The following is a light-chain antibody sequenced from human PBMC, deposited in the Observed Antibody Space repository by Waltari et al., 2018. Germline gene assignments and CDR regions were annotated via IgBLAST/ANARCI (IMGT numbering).Light chain of an antibody. CDR2: AAS. V-gene: IGKV1-39*01. Sequence: DIQMTQSPSSLSASVGDRVTITCRASQSISSYLNWYQQKPGKAPKLLIYAASSRQSGVPSMFSGSGSGTDFTLTINSLQPEDFATYYCQQSSSTPPFTFGPGTKVDIK. J-gene: IGKJ3*01. CDR3: QQSSSTPPFT. CDR1: QSISSY.